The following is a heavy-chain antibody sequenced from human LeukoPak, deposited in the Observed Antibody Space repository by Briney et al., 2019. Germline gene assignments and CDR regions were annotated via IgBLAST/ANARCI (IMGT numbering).Heavy chain of an antibody. V-gene: IGHV3-23*01. J-gene: IGHJ4*02. CDR1: GFTFSSYT. CDR3: AKGGPGSYYLDF. D-gene: IGHD3-10*01. Sequence: GGSLRLSCAASGFTFSSYTMTWVRQAPGKGLEWVSAISVSGGSTSYIESVKGRFSTSRVNSKNTLYLQMNSLRAEDTAVYYCAKGGPGSYYLDFWGQGTLVTVSS. CDR2: ISVSGGST.